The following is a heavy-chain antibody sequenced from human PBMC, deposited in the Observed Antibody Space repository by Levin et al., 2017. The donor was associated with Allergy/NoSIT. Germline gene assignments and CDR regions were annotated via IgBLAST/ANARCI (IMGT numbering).Heavy chain of an antibody. CDR1: GFTFSSHW. J-gene: IGHJ4*02. Sequence: GGSLRLSCAASGFTFSSHWMHWVRQTPGEGLVCVSRINGDGSSTTYADSVKGRFTISRDNAKNTLYLQMNSLKAEDTAVYYCARDEWELLDHWGQGTLVTVSS. CDR2: INGDGSST. D-gene: IGHD1-26*01. V-gene: IGHV3-74*01. CDR3: ARDEWELLDH.